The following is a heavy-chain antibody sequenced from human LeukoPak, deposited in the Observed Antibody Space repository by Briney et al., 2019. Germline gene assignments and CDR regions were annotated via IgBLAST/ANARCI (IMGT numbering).Heavy chain of an antibody. Sequence: SQTLSLTCTVSGGSITTYYWSWIRQPPGKGLEWIGFIFYSGSTNYNPSLKSRVTISLSTSRTQFSLKVSSVTAADTAVYYCARGTFWSGYYHDYWGQGTLVTVSS. J-gene: IGHJ4*02. CDR3: ARGTFWSGYYHDY. V-gene: IGHV4-59*01. CDR1: GGSITTYY. CDR2: IFYSGST. D-gene: IGHD3-3*01.